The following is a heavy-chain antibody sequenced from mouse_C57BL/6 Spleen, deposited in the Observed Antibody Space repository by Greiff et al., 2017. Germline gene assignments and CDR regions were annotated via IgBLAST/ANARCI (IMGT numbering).Heavy chain of an antibody. D-gene: IGHD1-1*02. V-gene: IGHV1-15*01. Sequence: QVQLQQSGAELVRPGASVTLSCKASGYTFTDYEMPWVKQTPVHGLEWIGAIDPETGGTAYNQKFKGKAILTADKSSSTAYMELRSLTSETSAVYDSTRCGKLLDYWGQGTTLTVSS. CDR3: TRCGKLLDY. J-gene: IGHJ2*01. CDR1: GYTFTDYE. CDR2: IDPETGGT.